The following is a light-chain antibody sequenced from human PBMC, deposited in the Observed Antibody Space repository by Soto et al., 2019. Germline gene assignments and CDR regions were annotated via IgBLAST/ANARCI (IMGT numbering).Light chain of an antibody. J-gene: IGLJ1*01. CDR1: SSTIGSND. V-gene: IGLV1-51*02. CDR2: ENS. Sequence: QSVLTQPPSVSAAPGQTVTISCSGNSSTIGSNDVSWYQQLPGKAPKLLIYENSQRPSGSPDRFSGSKSGTSATLGITGLHTGDEAEYYFGTWDSSLIARLGKGNKLTVL. CDR3: GTWDSSLIAR.